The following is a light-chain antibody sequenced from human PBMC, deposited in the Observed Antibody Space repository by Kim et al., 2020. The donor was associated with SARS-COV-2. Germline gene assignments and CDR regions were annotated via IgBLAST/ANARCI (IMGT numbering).Light chain of an antibody. V-gene: IGLV3-19*01. CDR1: SLRSYY. CDR3: NSRDSSGNHVV. Sequence: SSELTQDPAVSVALGQTVRITCQGDSLRSYYASWYQQKPGRAPVLVIYGKNNRPSGIPDRFSGSSSGNTASLTITGAQAEDEADYYCNSRDSSGNHVVFG. J-gene: IGLJ2*01. CDR2: GKN.